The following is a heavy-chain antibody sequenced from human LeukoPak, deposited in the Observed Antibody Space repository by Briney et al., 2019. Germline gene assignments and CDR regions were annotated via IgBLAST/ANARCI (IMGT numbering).Heavy chain of an antibody. J-gene: IGHJ4*02. CDR3: AQMSHIDY. V-gene: IGHV3-7*01. CDR1: GFTFSRFW. Sequence: GGSLRLSCAASGFTFSRFWMSWVRQAPGKGLEWVANINQDGSEKYYVDSVKGRFTISRDNAKNLMYLQMNSLRAEDTAVYYCAQMSHIDYWGQGTLVTVSS. CDR2: INQDGSEK.